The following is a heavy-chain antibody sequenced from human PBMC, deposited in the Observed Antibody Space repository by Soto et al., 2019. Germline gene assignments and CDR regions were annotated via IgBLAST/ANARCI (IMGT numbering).Heavy chain of an antibody. CDR3: ASERYYDYVWGSYRSDYYGMDV. V-gene: IGHV1-69*01. Sequence: QVQLVQSGAEVKKPGSSVKVSCKASGGTFSSYAISWVRQAPGQGLEWMGGIIPIFGTANYAQKFQGRVMITADESTSTAYMELSRLRSEDTAVYYCASERYYDYVWGSYRSDYYGMDVWGQGPTVTVSS. J-gene: IGHJ6*02. CDR1: GGTFSSYA. CDR2: IIPIFGTA. D-gene: IGHD3-16*02.